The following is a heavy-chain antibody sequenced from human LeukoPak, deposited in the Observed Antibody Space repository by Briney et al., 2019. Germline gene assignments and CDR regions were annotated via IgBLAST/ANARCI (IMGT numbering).Heavy chain of an antibody. CDR3: ARSGYSSSWSAFDI. CDR2: ITSSGSTI. CDR1: GFTFSAYD. Sequence: GGSLRLSCAASGFTFSAYDMNWVRQAPGKGLEWVSHITSSGSTIYYADSVKGRFTISRDNAKNSLYLQMNSLRAEDTAVYYCARSGYSSSWSAFDIWGQGTMVTVSS. D-gene: IGHD6-13*01. J-gene: IGHJ3*02. V-gene: IGHV3-48*03.